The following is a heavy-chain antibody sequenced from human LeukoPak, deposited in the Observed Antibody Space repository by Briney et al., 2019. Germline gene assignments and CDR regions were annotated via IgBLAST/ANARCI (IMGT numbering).Heavy chain of an antibody. D-gene: IGHD2-2*01. CDR3: ARDYCGSTSCYPDY. J-gene: IGHJ4*02. V-gene: IGHV3-23*01. CDR1: GFTFSTYG. Sequence: GGSLRLSCAASGFTFSTYGMSWVRQAAGKGLEWVSAMSGSGGTTYYAGSVKGRFTISRDNAKNTLYLQMNSLRAEDTAVYYCARDYCGSTSCYPDYWGQGTLVTVSS. CDR2: MSGSGGTT.